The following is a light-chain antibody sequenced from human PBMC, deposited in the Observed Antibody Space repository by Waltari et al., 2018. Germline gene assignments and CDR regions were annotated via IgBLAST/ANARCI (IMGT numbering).Light chain of an antibody. Sequence: DIQMTQSPSSLSAFVGDRVTITCRASQIISNYLNWYQQKPGKAPKLLIYAASSLQSGVPPRFSGSGSGTDFSLTISCLQPEDFGTYYCQQSYNNPLTFGGGTRVEIK. J-gene: IGKJ4*01. CDR1: QIISNY. V-gene: IGKV1-39*01. CDR2: AAS. CDR3: QQSYNNPLT.